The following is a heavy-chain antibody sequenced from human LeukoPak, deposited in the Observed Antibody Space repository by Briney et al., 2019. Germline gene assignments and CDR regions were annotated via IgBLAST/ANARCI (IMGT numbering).Heavy chain of an antibody. Sequence: GGSLRLSCVASGFTFSSYWMSWVRQTPGKGLEWVANIKQNGIEKNYVDSVKGRFTISRDNAKNSLYLQMNSLRADDTAVYYCARERGSGSYHPFDPWGQGTVATVSS. CDR1: GFTFSSYW. D-gene: IGHD3-10*01. CDR2: IKQNGIEK. V-gene: IGHV3-7*01. J-gene: IGHJ5*02. CDR3: ARERGSGSYHPFDP.